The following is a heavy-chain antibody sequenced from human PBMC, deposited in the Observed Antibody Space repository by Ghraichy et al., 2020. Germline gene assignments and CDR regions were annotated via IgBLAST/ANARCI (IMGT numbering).Heavy chain of an antibody. V-gene: IGHV3-30*02. Sequence: GGSLRLSCASSEFTFSNYGMHWVRQAPGKGLEWISYVHYDGSIKFYGDSVKGRFTISRDNSKNTLYLQMNSLRVEDTAVYYCVKDIRFGEGDLYWGQGTQVAVSP. CDR3: VKDIRFGEGDLY. J-gene: IGHJ4*02. D-gene: IGHD3-10*01. CDR2: VHYDGSIK. CDR1: EFTFSNYG.